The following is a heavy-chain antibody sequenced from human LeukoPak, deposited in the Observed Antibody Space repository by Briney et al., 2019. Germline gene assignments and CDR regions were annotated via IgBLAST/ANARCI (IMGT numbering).Heavy chain of an antibody. V-gene: IGHV3-9*01. Sequence: GGSLRLSCAASGFTFDDYAMHWVRQAPGKGLEWVSGISWNSGSIGYADSVKGRFTISRDNAKNSLDLQMNSLRVEDTAVYYCARENYFDYWGQGTLVTVSS. CDR1: GFTFDDYA. CDR3: ARENYFDY. J-gene: IGHJ4*02. CDR2: ISWNSGSI.